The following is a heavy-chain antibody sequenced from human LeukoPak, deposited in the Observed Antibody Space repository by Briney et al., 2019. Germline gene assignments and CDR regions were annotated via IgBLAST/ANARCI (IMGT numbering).Heavy chain of an antibody. CDR2: ISGSGGST. Sequence: GGSLRLSCAASGFTFSSYAMSWVRQAPGKGLEWVSAISGSGGSTYYADSVKGRFTISRDNSKNTLYLQMNSLRAEDTAVYYCAKMGDSSGYCHKFDYWGQGTLVTVSS. CDR3: AKMGDSSGYCHKFDY. J-gene: IGHJ4*02. D-gene: IGHD3-22*01. CDR1: GFTFSSYA. V-gene: IGHV3-23*01.